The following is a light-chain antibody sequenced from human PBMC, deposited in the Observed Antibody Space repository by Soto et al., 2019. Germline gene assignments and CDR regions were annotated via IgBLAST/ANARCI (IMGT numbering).Light chain of an antibody. J-gene: IGKJ5*01. Sequence: AIRMTQSPSSFSASTGDRVTITCRASQGISSYLAWYQQKPGKAPKLLIYAASTLQSGVPSRFSGSGSGTDFTLTISCLQSEDFATYYCQQYYSFFITFGQGTRLEFK. CDR3: QQYYSFFIT. CDR2: AAS. V-gene: IGKV1-8*01. CDR1: QGISSY.